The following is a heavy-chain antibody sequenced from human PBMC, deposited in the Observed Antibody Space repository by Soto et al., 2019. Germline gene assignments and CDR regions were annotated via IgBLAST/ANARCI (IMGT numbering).Heavy chain of an antibody. V-gene: IGHV4-59*01. CDR3: ARLVVTEYYSDS. CDR2: MYYGGST. D-gene: IGHD2-21*02. CDR1: GGSIRSYY. Sequence: PSETLSLTCTVSGGSIRSYYWSWIRQSPGNGLEWIGYMYYGGSTKYNPSLQSRVSISMDTSKNRFSLELTSVTAADTAVYYCARLVVTEYYSDSWGQGTVVTVSS. J-gene: IGHJ4*02.